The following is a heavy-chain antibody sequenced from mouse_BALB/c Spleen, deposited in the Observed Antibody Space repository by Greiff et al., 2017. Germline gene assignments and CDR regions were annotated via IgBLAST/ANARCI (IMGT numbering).Heavy chain of an antibody. Sequence: QVQLKESGAELVRPGASVTLSCKASGYTFTDYEMHWVKQTPVHGLEWIGAIDPETGGTAYNQKFKGKATLTADKSSSTAYMELRSLTSEDSAVYYCTRYDGYEGNAMDYWGQGTSVTVSS. V-gene: IGHV1-15*01. CDR1: GYTFTDYE. CDR2: IDPETGGT. J-gene: IGHJ4*01. D-gene: IGHD2-3*01. CDR3: TRYDGYEGNAMDY.